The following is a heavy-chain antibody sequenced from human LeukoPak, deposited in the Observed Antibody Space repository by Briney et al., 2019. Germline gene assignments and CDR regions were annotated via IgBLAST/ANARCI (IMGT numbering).Heavy chain of an antibody. CDR3: VRGFSGDYVWGSYRLNWFDP. V-gene: IGHV4-34*01. CDR2: INHSGST. D-gene: IGHD3-16*02. J-gene: IGHJ5*02. Sequence: PSETLSLTCAVYGGSFSGYYWSWIRQPPGKGLEWIGEINHSGSTNYNPSLKSRVTISVDTSKNQFSLKLSSVTAADTAVYYCVRGFSGDYVWGSYRLNWFDPWGQGTLVTVSS. CDR1: GGSFSGYY.